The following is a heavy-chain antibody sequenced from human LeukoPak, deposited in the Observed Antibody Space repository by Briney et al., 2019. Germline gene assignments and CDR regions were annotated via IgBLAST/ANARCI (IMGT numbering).Heavy chain of an antibody. CDR2: MNTNSGNT. CDR1: GYTFTSYD. CDR3: ARGYYDSSGYYRLDY. D-gene: IGHD3-22*01. V-gene: IGHV1-8*03. Sequence: ASVKVSCKTSGYTFTSYDINWVRQATGQGLEWMGVMNTNSGNTGYAQRFRGRVTITRNTSISTAYMELSRLRSDDTAVYYCARGYYDSSGYYRLDYWGQGTLVTVSS. J-gene: IGHJ4*02.